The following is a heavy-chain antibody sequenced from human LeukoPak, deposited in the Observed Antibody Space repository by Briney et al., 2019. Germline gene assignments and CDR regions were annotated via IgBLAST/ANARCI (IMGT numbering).Heavy chain of an antibody. CDR1: GFTFSSYS. CDR3: AKGRGTTVTAAANY. D-gene: IGHD4-17*01. V-gene: IGHV3-48*01. Sequence: GGSLRLSCAASGFTFSSYSMNWVRQAPGKGLEWVSYISSSSSTIYYADSVKGRFTISRDNSKNTLFLQFNSLRADDTAVYYGAKGRGTTVTAAANYWGQGTLVTVSS. J-gene: IGHJ4*02. CDR2: ISSSSSTI.